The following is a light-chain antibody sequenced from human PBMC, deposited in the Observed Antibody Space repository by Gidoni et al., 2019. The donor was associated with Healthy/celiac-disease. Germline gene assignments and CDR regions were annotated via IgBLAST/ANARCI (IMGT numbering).Light chain of an antibody. Sequence: EIVLTQSPGTLSLSPGERATLSCRASQSVSSSYLAWYQQKPGQAPRRLIYGASSRATGIPDRFSGRGSGTDFTLTISRLEPEDFAVYYCQQYGSLWTFGQGPKVEIK. J-gene: IGKJ1*01. V-gene: IGKV3-20*01. CDR3: QQYGSLWT. CDR2: GAS. CDR1: QSVSSSY.